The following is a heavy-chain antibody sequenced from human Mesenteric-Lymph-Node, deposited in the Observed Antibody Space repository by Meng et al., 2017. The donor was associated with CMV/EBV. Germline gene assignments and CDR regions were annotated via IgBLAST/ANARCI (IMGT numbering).Heavy chain of an antibody. CDR1: GGSISSDDYY. D-gene: IGHD2-2*01. V-gene: IGHV4-30-4*08. CDR2: IHYSGDT. Sequence: SETLSLTCTVSGGSISSDDYYWGWIRQPPGKGLEWIGYIHYSGDTYYNPSLKSRLSKSVDMSKNQFSLKVSSVTAADTAVYYCARISYQPQPHYYYGMDVWGQGTTVTVSS. J-gene: IGHJ6*02. CDR3: ARISYQPQPHYYYGMDV.